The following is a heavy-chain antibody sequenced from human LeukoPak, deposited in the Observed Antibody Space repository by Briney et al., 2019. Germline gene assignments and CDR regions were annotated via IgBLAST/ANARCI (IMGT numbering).Heavy chain of an antibody. CDR2: IYSGGST. CDR1: GFTVSSNY. J-gene: IGHJ4*02. V-gene: IGHV3-53*01. Sequence: GGSLRLSCAASGFTVSSNYMSWVRQAPGKGLEWVSVIYSGGSTYYADSVKGRFTISRDNSKNTLYLQMNSLRAEDTAVYYCAIERGSSWIWGYYFDYWGQGTLVTVSS. CDR3: AIERGSSWIWGYYFDY. D-gene: IGHD6-13*01.